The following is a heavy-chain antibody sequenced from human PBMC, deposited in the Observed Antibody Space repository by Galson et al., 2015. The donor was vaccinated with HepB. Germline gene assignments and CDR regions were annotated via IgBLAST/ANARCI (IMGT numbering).Heavy chain of an antibody. CDR2: ISAYNGNT. Sequence: SVKVSCKASGYTFTTYGISWVRQAPGQGLEWMGWISAYNGNTNYAQKLRGRVTMTTETSTSTAYMELRSLRSDDTAVYYCARGGRDIVATITGGADYWGQGTLVTVSS. J-gene: IGHJ4*02. V-gene: IGHV1-18*01. CDR1: GYTFTTYG. D-gene: IGHD5-12*01. CDR3: ARGGRDIVATITGGADY.